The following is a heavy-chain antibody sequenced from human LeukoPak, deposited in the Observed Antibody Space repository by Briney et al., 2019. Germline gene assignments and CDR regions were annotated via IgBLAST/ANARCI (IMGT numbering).Heavy chain of an antibody. D-gene: IGHD6-19*01. V-gene: IGHV3-21*01. CDR1: GFTFSSYT. CDR2: ISTSSSYI. CDR3: ASPGIAVAGKFEGAVDY. Sequence: PGGSLRLSCAAPGFTFSSYTMNWVRQAPGKGLEWVSSISTSSSYIYYADSVKGRFTISRDNAKNSLYLQMNSLRAEDTAVYYCASPGIAVAGKFEGAVDYWGQGTLVTVSS. J-gene: IGHJ4*02.